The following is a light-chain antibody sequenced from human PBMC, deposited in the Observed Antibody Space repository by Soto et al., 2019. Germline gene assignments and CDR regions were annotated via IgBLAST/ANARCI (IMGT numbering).Light chain of an antibody. V-gene: IGLV1-51*01. Sequence: QSVLTQPPSVSAAPGQTVTIYCSGSSSNIGNNYVSWYQQLPGTAPKLLIYDNNKRPSGIPDRFSGSKSGTSATLGITGLQTGDEADYYCGTWDSSLSAMVFGGGTKLTVL. CDR2: DNN. J-gene: IGLJ3*02. CDR3: GTWDSSLSAMV. CDR1: SSNIGNNY.